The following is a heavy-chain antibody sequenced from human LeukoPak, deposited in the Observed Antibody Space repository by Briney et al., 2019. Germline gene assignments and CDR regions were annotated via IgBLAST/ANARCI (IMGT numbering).Heavy chain of an antibody. J-gene: IGHJ3*02. Sequence: PSETLSLTCTVSGGSISSYYWSWIRQPPGRGLEWIGYIYYSGSTNYNPSLKSRVTISVDTSKNQFSLKLSSVTAADTAVYYCARDITPNAFDIWGQGTMVTVSS. CDR2: IYYSGST. CDR3: ARDITPNAFDI. D-gene: IGHD1-14*01. V-gene: IGHV4-59*01. CDR1: GGSISSYY.